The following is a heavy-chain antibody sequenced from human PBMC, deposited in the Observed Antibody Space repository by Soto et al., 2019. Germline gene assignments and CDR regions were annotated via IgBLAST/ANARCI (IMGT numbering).Heavy chain of an antibody. Sequence: GGSLRLSCAASGFTVSSNYMSWVRQAPGKGLEWVSVICSGGSTYYADSGMGRFIISRDNSKNTLYLQMNSLRAEDTAVYDCARGLSKRYFDYWGQGTLVTVSS. CDR2: ICSGGST. V-gene: IGHV3-53*01. J-gene: IGHJ4*02. CDR1: GFTVSSNY. CDR3: ARGLSKRYFDY.